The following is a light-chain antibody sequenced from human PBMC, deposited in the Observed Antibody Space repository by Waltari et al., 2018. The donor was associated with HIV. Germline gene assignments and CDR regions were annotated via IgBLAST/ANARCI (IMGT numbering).Light chain of an antibody. CDR1: SSDVGGYNY. J-gene: IGLJ1*01. V-gene: IGLV2-14*01. CDR2: DVS. CDR3: SSNTSSSTLDV. Sequence: QSALTQPASVSGSPGQSITISCTGTSSDVGGYNYVSWYQQHTGKAPKLMFYDVSNRPSGLSNRFSCSKSCNTACLTISGVQAGDEADYYCSSNTSSSTLDVIGTGTKVTV.